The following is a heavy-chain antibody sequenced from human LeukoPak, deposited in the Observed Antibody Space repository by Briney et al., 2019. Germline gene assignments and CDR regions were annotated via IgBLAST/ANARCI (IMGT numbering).Heavy chain of an antibody. CDR1: GFTVSSNY. D-gene: IGHD3-16*02. V-gene: IGHV4-39*07. CDR2: IYYSGST. J-gene: IGHJ6*02. CDR3: ARTLEITFGGVIRYYYYGMDV. Sequence: GSLRLSCAASGFTVSSNYMSWVRQAPGKGLEWIGSIYYSGSTYYNPSLKSRVTISVDTSKNQFSLKLSSVTAADTAVYYCARTLEITFGGVIRYYYYGMDVWGQGTTVTVSS.